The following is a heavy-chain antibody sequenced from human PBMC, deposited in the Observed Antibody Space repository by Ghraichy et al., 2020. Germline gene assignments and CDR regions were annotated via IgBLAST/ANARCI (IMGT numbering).Heavy chain of an antibody. V-gene: IGHV4-59*01. CDR3: ARDVIRFLEWSESPHWYFDL. CDR2: IYYSGST. J-gene: IGHJ2*01. Sequence: SETLSLTCTVSGGSISSYYWSWIRQPPGKGLEWIGYIYYSGSTNYNPSLKSRVTISVDTSKNQFSLKLSSVTAADTAVYYCARDVIRFLEWSESPHWYFDLWGRGTLVTVSS. D-gene: IGHD3-3*01. CDR1: GGSISSYY.